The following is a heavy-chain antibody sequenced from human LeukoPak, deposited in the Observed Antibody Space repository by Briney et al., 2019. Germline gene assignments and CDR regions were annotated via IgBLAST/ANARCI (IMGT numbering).Heavy chain of an antibody. CDR3: ASYGSGSYRPIVDY. D-gene: IGHD3-16*02. CDR1: GGSISSSSYY. V-gene: IGHV4-39*07. CDR2: IYYSGST. J-gene: IGHJ4*02. Sequence: SETLSLTCTVSGGSISSSSYYWGWIRQPPGKGLEWIVSIYYSGSTYYNPSLKSRVTISVDTSKNQFSLKLSSVTAADTAVYYCASYGSGSYRPIVDYWGQGTLVTVSS.